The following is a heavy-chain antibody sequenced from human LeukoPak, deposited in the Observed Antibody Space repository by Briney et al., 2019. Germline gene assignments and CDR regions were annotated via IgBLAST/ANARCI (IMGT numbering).Heavy chain of an antibody. J-gene: IGHJ4*02. Sequence: PGGSLRLSRAATRFPFSSFYMNWVRPAPGKGLGWVPSLSSSSSYIYYADSVKGRFTISRDNAKNSLYLQMNSLRAEDTAVYYCARQQWLVHDFDYWGQGTLVTVSS. CDR3: ARQQWLVHDFDY. V-gene: IGHV3-21*01. CDR2: LSSSSSYI. D-gene: IGHD6-19*01. CDR1: RFPFSSFY.